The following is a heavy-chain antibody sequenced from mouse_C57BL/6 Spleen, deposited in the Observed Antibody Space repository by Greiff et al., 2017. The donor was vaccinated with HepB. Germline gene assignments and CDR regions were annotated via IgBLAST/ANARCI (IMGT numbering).Heavy chain of an antibody. CDR3: VRKSSGYYAMDY. CDR1: GFSFNTYA. J-gene: IGHJ4*01. D-gene: IGHD3-2*02. CDR2: IRSKSNNYAT. V-gene: IGHV10-1*01. Sequence: EVQGVESGGGLVQPKGSLKLSCAASGFSFNTYAMNWVRQAPGKGLEWVARIRSKSNNYATYYADSVKDRFTISRDDSESMLYLQMNNLKTEDTAMYYCVRKSSGYYAMDYCGQGTSVTVSS.